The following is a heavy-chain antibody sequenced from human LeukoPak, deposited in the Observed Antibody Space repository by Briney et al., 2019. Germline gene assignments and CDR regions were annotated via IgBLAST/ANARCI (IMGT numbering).Heavy chain of an antibody. Sequence: SETLSLTCTVSGRSISSYYWSWIRQPPGKGLEWNGYINYSGSTNYNPSLKSRVTISVDTSKNQFSLKLSSVTAADTAVYYCARVYYDSSGYPFDYWGQGTLVTVSS. CDR3: ARVYYDSSGYPFDY. CDR1: GRSISSYY. V-gene: IGHV4-59*01. CDR2: INYSGST. J-gene: IGHJ4*02. D-gene: IGHD3-22*01.